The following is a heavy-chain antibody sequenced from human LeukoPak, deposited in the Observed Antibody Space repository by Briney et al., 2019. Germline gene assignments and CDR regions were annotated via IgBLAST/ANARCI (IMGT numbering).Heavy chain of an antibody. CDR2: IYTSGST. Sequence: SETLSLTCTVSGGSISSYYWSWIRQAAGKGLEWIGRIYTSGSTYYNPSLKSRVTISVDTSKNQFSLKLSSVTAADTAVYYCARETVTTPLLLDYWGQGTLVTVSS. V-gene: IGHV4-4*07. D-gene: IGHD4-17*01. J-gene: IGHJ4*02. CDR1: GGSISSYY. CDR3: ARETVTTPLLLDY.